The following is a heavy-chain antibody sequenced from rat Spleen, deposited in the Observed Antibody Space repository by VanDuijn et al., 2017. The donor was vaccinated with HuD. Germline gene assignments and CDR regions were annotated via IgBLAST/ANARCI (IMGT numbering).Heavy chain of an antibody. CDR2: ISDSGIRT. Sequence: EVQLVESGGGLLRPGRSLQLSCAASGFTLSNFYMAWVRQAPTKGLEWFATISDSGIRTFYPDTVKGRFTISRDNEKSSLYLQMKSLKSEDTATYYCARQMGITTPGVMDAWGQGASVTVSS. V-gene: IGHV5-25*01. J-gene: IGHJ4*01. CDR3: ARQMGITTPGVMDA. CDR1: GFTLSNFY. D-gene: IGHD1-9*01.